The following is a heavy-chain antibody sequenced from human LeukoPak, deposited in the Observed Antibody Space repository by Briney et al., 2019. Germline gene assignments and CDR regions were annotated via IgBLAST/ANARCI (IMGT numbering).Heavy chain of an antibody. Sequence: GGSLRLSCAVSGFTCSIYGMHWVRQAPGKGLEWVAVIWYDGNKKFYADSVKGRFTISRDNSKNTLYLQMNSLRAEDTAVYYCAREGVPYYDVSNWFDPWGQGTLVTVSS. CDR2: IWYDGNKK. CDR1: GFTCSIYG. J-gene: IGHJ5*02. CDR3: AREGVPYYDVSNWFDP. D-gene: IGHD3-3*01. V-gene: IGHV3-33*01.